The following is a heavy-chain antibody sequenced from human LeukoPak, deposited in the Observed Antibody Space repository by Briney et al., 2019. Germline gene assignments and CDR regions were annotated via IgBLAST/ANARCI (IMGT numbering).Heavy chain of an antibody. J-gene: IGHJ4*02. CDR2: ISEDVSHR. D-gene: IGHD5-12*01. V-gene: IGHV3-7*01. CDR1: GFTFSSYW. CDR3: ARVGYNGWNFEN. Sequence: GGSLRLSCAASGFTFSSYWMSWVRQAPGKGLQSVAYISEDVSHRYYVDSVKGRFTISRDNAKNSLHLEMNSLRAEDTALYYCARVGYNGWNFENWGQGTLVTVSS.